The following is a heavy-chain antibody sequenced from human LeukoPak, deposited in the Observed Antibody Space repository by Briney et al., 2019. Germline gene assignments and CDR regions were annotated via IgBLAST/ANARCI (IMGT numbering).Heavy chain of an antibody. D-gene: IGHD2-15*01. CDR2: INHSGST. CDR1: GGAFSGYY. J-gene: IGHJ6*04. V-gene: IGHV4-34*01. Sequence: PSETLSLTCAVYGGAFSGYYWSWLRQPPGKGLEWIGEINHSGSTNYNPSLKSRVTISVDTSKNQFSLKLSSVTAADTAVYYCATSGGSSQLDVWGKGTAVTVSS. CDR3: ATSGGSSQLDV.